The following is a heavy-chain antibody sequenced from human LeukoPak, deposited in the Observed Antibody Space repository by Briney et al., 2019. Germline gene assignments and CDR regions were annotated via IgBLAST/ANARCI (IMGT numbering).Heavy chain of an antibody. V-gene: IGHV3-11*01. D-gene: IGHD1-26*01. CDR2: ISGVASDI. Sequence: GGSRRLSCAASGFTISDYYMTWIRQAPGKGLEWVSYISGVASDIHYADSVKGRFAISRDNAKNSVYLQMNSLRVEDTAVYYCARGGAHGMDVWGQGTTVTVSS. CDR3: ARGGAHGMDV. CDR1: GFTISDYY. J-gene: IGHJ6*02.